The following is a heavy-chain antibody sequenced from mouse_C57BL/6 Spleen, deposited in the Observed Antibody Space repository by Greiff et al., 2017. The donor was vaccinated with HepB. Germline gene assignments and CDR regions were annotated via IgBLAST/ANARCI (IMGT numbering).Heavy chain of an antibody. J-gene: IGHJ2*01. CDR2: INPYNGGT. D-gene: IGHD3-3*01. CDR3: ARSGRAYYFDY. CDR1: GYTFTDYY. Sequence: VQLQQSGPVLVKPGASVKMSCKASGYTFTDYYMNWVKQSHGKSLEWIGVINPYNGGTSYNQKFKGKATLTVDKSSSTAYMELNSLTSEDSAVYYCARSGRAYYFDYWGQGTTLTVSS. V-gene: IGHV1-19*01.